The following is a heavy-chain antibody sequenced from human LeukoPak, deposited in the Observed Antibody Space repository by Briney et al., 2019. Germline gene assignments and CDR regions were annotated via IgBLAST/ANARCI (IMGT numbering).Heavy chain of an antibody. CDR2: INHSGST. CDR3: ARDSHPLYDFWSGYYSGLNWFDP. J-gene: IGHJ5*02. Sequence: PSETLSLTCAVYGGSFSGYYWSWIRQPPGKGLEWIGEINHSGSTNYNPSLKSRVTMSVDTSKNQFSLKLSSVTAADTAVYYCARDSHPLYDFWSGYYSGLNWFDPWGQGTLVTVSS. CDR1: GGSFSGYY. D-gene: IGHD3-3*01. V-gene: IGHV4-34*01.